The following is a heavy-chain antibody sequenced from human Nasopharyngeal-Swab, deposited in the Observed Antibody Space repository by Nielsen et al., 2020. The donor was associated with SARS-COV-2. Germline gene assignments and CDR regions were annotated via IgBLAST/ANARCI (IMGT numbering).Heavy chain of an antibody. V-gene: IGHV3-23*01. J-gene: IGHJ4*02. Sequence: GGSLRLSCKGSGFTFRNYALSWVRQTPGKGLEWVSTIGFRADDTHYVDSVEGRFTVSRDDSKSTLFLQMNRLRGEDTAVYYCGRDLPCNEDSWGQGTLVTVSS. CDR2: IGFRADDT. CDR3: GRDLPCNEDS. CDR1: GFTFRNYA.